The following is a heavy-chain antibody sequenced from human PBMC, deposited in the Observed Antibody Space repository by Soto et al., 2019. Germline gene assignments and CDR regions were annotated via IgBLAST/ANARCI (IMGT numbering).Heavy chain of an antibody. Sequence: PSETLSLTCTVSGGSVSSGSYYWSWIRQPPGKGLEWIGYIYYSGSTNYNPSLKSRVTISVDTSKNQFSLKLSSVTAADTAVYYCAREGVPPYSSSIGFDYWGQGTLSPSPQ. V-gene: IGHV4-61*01. CDR2: IYYSGST. CDR3: AREGVPPYSSSIGFDY. D-gene: IGHD6-6*01. CDR1: GGSVSSGSYY. J-gene: IGHJ4*02.